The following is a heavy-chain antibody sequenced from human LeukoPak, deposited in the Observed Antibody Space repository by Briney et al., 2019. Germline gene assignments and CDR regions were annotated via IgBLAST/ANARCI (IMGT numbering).Heavy chain of an antibody. V-gene: IGHV4-59*01. J-gene: IGHJ4*02. CDR3: ARVSVLRFLEGYYFDY. CDR1: GGSISSYY. D-gene: IGHD3-3*01. CDR2: IYYSGST. Sequence: SETLSLTCTVSGGSISSYYWSWIRQPPGKGLEWIGYIYYSGSTNYNPSLKSRVTMSVDTSKNQFSLKLSSVTAADTAVYYCARVSVLRFLEGYYFDYWGQGTLVTVSS.